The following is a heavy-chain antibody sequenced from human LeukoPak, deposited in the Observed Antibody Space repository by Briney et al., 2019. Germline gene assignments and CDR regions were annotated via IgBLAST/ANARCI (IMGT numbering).Heavy chain of an antibody. D-gene: IGHD6-13*01. Sequence: PSETLSLTCTVSGGSISSSSYYWGWIRQPPGKGLEWIGTIYYSGSTYYNPSLKSRVTISVDTSKNQFSLRLSSVTAADTAVYYCARVRIAAADAFDIWGQGTMVTVSS. CDR1: GGSISSSSYY. CDR2: IYYSGST. V-gene: IGHV4-39*01. CDR3: ARVRIAAADAFDI. J-gene: IGHJ3*02.